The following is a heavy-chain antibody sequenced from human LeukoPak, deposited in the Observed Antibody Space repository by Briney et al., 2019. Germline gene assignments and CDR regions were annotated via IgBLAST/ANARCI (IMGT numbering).Heavy chain of an antibody. J-gene: IGHJ5*02. CDR3: ARSYCSSTSCQWFDP. D-gene: IGHD2-2*01. Sequence: ASVTVSCKAPGYTFTGYYMHWVRQAPGQGLEWMGWINPNSGGTNYAQKFQGRVTMTRDTSISTAYMELSRLRSDDTAVYYCARSYCSSTSCQWFDPWGQGTLVTVSS. CDR2: INPNSGGT. CDR1: GYTFTGYY. V-gene: IGHV1-2*02.